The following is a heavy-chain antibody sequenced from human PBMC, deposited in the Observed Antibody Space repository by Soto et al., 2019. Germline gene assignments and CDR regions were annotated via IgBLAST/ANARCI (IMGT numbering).Heavy chain of an antibody. CDR2: ISYSGST. Sequence: LSVTLSLTCTVSGTSISTYNWSWIRQPPEKGLEWIGYISYSGSTNYYPSLKSRVTISFDASKNEISLQVRSATAADAAVYYCARDLKEYCSDGKCNWFDPWGQGTLVTVYS. CDR1: GTSISTYN. D-gene: IGHD2-15*01. CDR3: ARDLKEYCSDGKCNWFDP. V-gene: IGHV4-59*01. J-gene: IGHJ5*02.